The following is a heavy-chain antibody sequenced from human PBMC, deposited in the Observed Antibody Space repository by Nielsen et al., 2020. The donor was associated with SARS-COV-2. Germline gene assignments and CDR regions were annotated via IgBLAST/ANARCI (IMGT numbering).Heavy chain of an antibody. CDR1: QFTVSSKD. CDR2: VGTAGDT. V-gene: IGHV3-13*01. J-gene: IGHJ6*02. Sequence: GESLKISCAGSQFTVSSKDMHWVRQATGKGLEWVSAVGTAGDTYYLASVKGRFTISRDIASNSLYLQMNSVRAGDTAVYYCVGGNYYYGMDVWGQGTTVTVSS. CDR3: VGGNYYYGMDV. D-gene: IGHD3-16*01.